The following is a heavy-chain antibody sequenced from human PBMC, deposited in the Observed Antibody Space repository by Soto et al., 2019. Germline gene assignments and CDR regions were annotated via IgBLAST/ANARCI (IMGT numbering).Heavy chain of an antibody. V-gene: IGHV5-51*01. J-gene: IGHJ6*03. Sequence: GESLKISCKGSGYSFTSYWTGWVRQMPGKGLEWMGIIYPGDSDTRYSPSFQGQVTISADKSISTAYLQWSSLKASDTAMYYCARLYSSSSHYYYMDVWGKGTTVTVSS. CDR3: ARLYSSSSHYYYMDV. CDR2: IYPGDSDT. D-gene: IGHD6-6*01. CDR1: GYSFTSYW.